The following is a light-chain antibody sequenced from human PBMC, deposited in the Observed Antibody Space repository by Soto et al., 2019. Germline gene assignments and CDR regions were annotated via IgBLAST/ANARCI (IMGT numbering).Light chain of an antibody. CDR3: CSYAGSNSVL. V-gene: IGLV2-23*01. CDR1: SSDVGSYNL. Sequence: QSALTQPASVSGSPRQSITISCTGSSSDVGSYNLVSWYQQYPGKAPKLIISEGTKRPSGVSDRFSGSKSGNTASLTISGLQAEDEADYYCCSYAGSNSVLFGGGTQLTVL. J-gene: IGLJ2*01. CDR2: EGT.